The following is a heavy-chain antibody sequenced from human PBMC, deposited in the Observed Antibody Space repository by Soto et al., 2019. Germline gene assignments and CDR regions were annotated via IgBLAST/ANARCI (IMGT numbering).Heavy chain of an antibody. Sequence: QVQLVQSGAEVKKPGSSVKVSCKASGGTFSSYTISWVRQSPGQGLEWMGRIIPILGIANYAQKFQGRVTITADKSTSTAYMELSSLRSEDTAVYCCARDQGDCSSTNCLGWFDPWGQGTLVTVSS. D-gene: IGHD2-2*01. CDR2: IIPILGIA. J-gene: IGHJ5*02. V-gene: IGHV1-69*08. CDR1: GGTFSSYT. CDR3: ARDQGDCSSTNCLGWFDP.